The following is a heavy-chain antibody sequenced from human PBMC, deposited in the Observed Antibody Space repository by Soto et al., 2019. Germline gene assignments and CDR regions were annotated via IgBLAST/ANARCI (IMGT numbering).Heavy chain of an antibody. V-gene: IGHV1-69*02. J-gene: IGHJ6*03. CDR3: ARGGQTYNWRYYYMDV. Sequence: GASVKVSCKASGGTFSSYTISWVRQAPGQGLEWMGRIIPILGIANYAQKFQGRVTITADKSTSTAYMELSSLRSEDTAVYYCARGGQTYNWRYYYMDVWGKGTTVTVSS. CDR2: IIPILGIA. CDR1: GGTFSSYT. D-gene: IGHD1-20*01.